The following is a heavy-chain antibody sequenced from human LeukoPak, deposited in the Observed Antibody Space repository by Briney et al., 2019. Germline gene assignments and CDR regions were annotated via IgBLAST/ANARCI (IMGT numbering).Heavy chain of an antibody. V-gene: IGHV3-30*03. CDR1: GFTFSSYG. CDR2: ISYDGSNK. Sequence: GGSLRLSCAASGFTFSSYGMHWVRQAPGKGLEWVAVISYDGSNKYYADSVKGRFTISRDNSKNTLYLQMNSLRAEDTAVYYCAQLLWFGELLEGLDYWGQGTLVTVSS. CDR3: AQLLWFGELLEGLDY. J-gene: IGHJ4*02. D-gene: IGHD3-10*01.